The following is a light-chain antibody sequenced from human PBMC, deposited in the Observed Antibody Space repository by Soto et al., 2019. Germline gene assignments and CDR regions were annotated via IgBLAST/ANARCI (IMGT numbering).Light chain of an antibody. CDR3: QQYNSYLFT. J-gene: IGKJ4*01. CDR1: QSISSW. Sequence: EIQMTQSPSTLSASVGDRVTITCRASQSISSWLAWYQQKPGKAPKLLIYKASSLESGVPSRFSGSGSGTEFTLTISSLQPDDFATYYCQQYNSYLFTFGGGTKVEIK. V-gene: IGKV1-5*03. CDR2: KAS.